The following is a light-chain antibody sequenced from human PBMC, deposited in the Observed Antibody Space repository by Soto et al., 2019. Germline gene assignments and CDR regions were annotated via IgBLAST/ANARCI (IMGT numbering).Light chain of an antibody. CDR1: SSDVGGYNY. J-gene: IGLJ3*02. Sequence: QSALTQPASVSGSPGQSITISCTGTSSDVGGYNYVSWYQQHTGKAPKLMIYDVSNRPSGVSNRFSGSKSGNTASLTISGLQAEDEADYYCSSDTSSSTLAFGGGTKLTVL. CDR3: SSDTSSSTLA. V-gene: IGLV2-14*01. CDR2: DVS.